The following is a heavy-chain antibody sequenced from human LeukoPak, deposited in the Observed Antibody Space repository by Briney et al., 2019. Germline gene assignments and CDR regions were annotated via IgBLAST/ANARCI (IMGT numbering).Heavy chain of an antibody. CDR1: GFTFSSYA. CDR2: LNSDGSRT. Sequence: GGSLRLSCTASGFTFSSYAMSWVRQAPGKGPVWVSRLNSDGSRTNYADSVKGRFTISRDNAKNTLYLQMNSLRAEDTAVYYCARQYSDYDAYIDYWGQGTLVTVSS. V-gene: IGHV3-74*01. J-gene: IGHJ4*02. D-gene: IGHD5-12*01. CDR3: ARQYSDYDAYIDY.